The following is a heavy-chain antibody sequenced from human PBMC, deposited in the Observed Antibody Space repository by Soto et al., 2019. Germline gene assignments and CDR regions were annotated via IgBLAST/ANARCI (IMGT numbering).Heavy chain of an antibody. CDR3: AKDPSDSSGYYSRDFDY. D-gene: IGHD3-22*01. J-gene: IGHJ4*02. CDR2: ISGSGGST. Sequence: GGSLRLSCAASGFTFSSYAMSWVRQAPGKGLEWVSAISGSGGSTYYGDSVKGRFTISRDNSKNTPYLQMNSLRAEDTAVYYCAKDPSDSSGYYSRDFDYWGQGTLVTVSS. V-gene: IGHV3-23*01. CDR1: GFTFSSYA.